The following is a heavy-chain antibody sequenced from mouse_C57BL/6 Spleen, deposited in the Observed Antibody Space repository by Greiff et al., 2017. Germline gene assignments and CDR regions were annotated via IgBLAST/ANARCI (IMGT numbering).Heavy chain of an antibody. J-gene: IGHJ3*01. D-gene: IGHD1-1*01. Sequence: EVMLVESGGGLVKPGGSLKLSCAASGFTFSSYAMSWVRQTPEKRLEWVATISDGGSYTYYPDNVKGRFTISRDNAKNNLYLQMSHLKSEDTAMYYCAREGNYGSSYLFAYWGQGTLVTVSA. CDR3: AREGNYGSSYLFAY. CDR2: ISDGGSYT. V-gene: IGHV5-4*01. CDR1: GFTFSSYA.